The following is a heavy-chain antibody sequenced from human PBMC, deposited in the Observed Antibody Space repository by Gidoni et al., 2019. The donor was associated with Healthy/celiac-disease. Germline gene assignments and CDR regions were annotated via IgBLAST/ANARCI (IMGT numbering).Heavy chain of an antibody. V-gene: IGHV3-23*01. J-gene: IGHJ3*01. D-gene: IGHD3-22*01. Sequence: EVRRLESGEGVAHRGGALRLACAATGFTFRAYDITWVRPAPGKRLVCVLLCWASGGTIFYPASVDGRLFISRDNSKNTLFLQIHRLRVADTAVDYCAKSNGYYYPEPFDVWGPGTLVTVSS. CDR2: CWASGGTI. CDR3: AKSNGYYYPEPFDV. CDR1: GFTFRAYD.